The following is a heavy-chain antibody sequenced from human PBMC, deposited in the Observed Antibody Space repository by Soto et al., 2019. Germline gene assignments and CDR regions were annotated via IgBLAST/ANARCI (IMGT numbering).Heavy chain of an antibody. J-gene: IGHJ3*02. D-gene: IGHD3-3*01. CDR1: GYPVTAYY. V-gene: IGHV1-2*02. Sequence: QLHLVQSGAVVKKPGASVTVSCSASGYPVTAYYMHWVRQAPGRGLEWMGGINPATGAAKYTQTFQGRVTMTRDTSTSTVFMELSGLTSEDTAVFYCARGGGVGVAGSAAFDMWRQGTLVTVSS. CDR2: INPATGAA. CDR3: ARGGGVGVAGSAAFDM.